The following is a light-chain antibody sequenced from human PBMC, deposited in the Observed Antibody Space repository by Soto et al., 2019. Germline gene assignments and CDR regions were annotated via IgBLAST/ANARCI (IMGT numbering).Light chain of an antibody. V-gene: IGKV3D-20*02. CDR1: QSFSSSY. J-gene: IGKJ1*01. Sequence: EIVLTQSPGTLSLSPGERATLSCRASQSFSSSYLVWYQQKPGQAPRLLISGASSRATGIPDRFSGSWSGTDFTLTISRLEPEDFAVYYCQQRWTFGQGTKVEI. CDR2: GAS. CDR3: QQRWT.